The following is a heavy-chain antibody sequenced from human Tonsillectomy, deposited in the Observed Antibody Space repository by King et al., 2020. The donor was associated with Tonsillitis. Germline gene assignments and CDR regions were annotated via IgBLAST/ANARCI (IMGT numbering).Heavy chain of an antibody. J-gene: IGHJ4*02. D-gene: IGHD4-17*01. V-gene: IGHV3-30*18. CDR2: ISYDGSSK. CDR1: GFTFSSYG. Sequence: QLVQSGGGVVQPGRSLRLSCAASGFTFSSYGMHWVRQAPGKGREWVAVISYDGSSKFYADSMKGRFSISRDNSKNTLYLQMNSLRAEDTAVYYCAKGPSPDYGAHFEYWGQGTLVTVSS. CDR3: AKGPSPDYGAHFEY.